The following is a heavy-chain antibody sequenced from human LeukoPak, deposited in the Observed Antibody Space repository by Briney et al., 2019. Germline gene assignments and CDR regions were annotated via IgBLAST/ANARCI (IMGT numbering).Heavy chain of an antibody. J-gene: IGHJ4*02. V-gene: IGHV1-18*01. CDR2: ISAYNGNT. Sequence: ASVKVSCKASGYAFTSYGISWVRQAPGQGLEWMGWISAYNGNTNYGQNLQGRVTMTTDTSTSTAYMELRSLRSDDTAVYYCARVGAVVVIAATAPFDYWGRGTLVTVSS. CDR3: ARVGAVVVIAATAPFDY. D-gene: IGHD2-15*01. CDR1: GYAFTSYG.